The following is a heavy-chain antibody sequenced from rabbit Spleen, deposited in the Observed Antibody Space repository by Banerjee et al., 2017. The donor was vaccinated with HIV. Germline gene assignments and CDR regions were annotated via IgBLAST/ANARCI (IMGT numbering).Heavy chain of an antibody. J-gene: IGHJ4*01. Sequence: QSLEESGGDLVKPGASLTLTCTASGFSFSSNDYMCWVRQAPGKGLEWIACIHAGSSNNIYYATWAKGRFTISKTSSTTVTLQMTSLTAADTATYFCARFYAGYGDLGYAAMWGPGTLVTVS. CDR1: GFSFSSNDY. CDR2: IHAGSSNNI. V-gene: IGHV1S40*01. D-gene: IGHD7-1*01. CDR3: ARFYAGYGDLGYAAM.